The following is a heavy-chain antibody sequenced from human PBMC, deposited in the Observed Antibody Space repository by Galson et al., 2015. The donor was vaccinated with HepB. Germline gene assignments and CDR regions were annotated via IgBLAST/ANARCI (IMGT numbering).Heavy chain of an antibody. CDR3: ARGGMATFREPTFDC. CDR2: MSGYNGAT. J-gene: IGHJ4*02. CDR1: GYTFTSHS. V-gene: IGHV1-18*01. Sequence: SVKVSCKASGYTFTSHSVNWVRQAPGQGLEWMGWMSGYNGATKYAHKFQGRVTMTADTSTTTAYMELKSLRSDDTAVYYCARGGMATFREPTFDCWGQGTQITVSS. D-gene: IGHD5-24*01.